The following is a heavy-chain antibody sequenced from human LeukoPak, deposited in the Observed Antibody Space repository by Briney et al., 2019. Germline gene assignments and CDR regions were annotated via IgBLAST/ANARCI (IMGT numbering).Heavy chain of an antibody. CDR2: ISSSGSTI. CDR3: ARELVAVPAAGPEVYYYYYGMDA. J-gene: IGHJ6*02. D-gene: IGHD2-2*01. V-gene: IGHV3-11*01. Sequence: GGSLRLSCAASGFTFSDYYMMWIRQAAGKGLEWVSYISSSGSTIYYADSVKGRFTISRDNANHSLYLQMNSLRAEATAVYSCARELVAVPAAGPEVYYYYYGMDAWGQGNTVTVSS. CDR1: GFTFSDYY.